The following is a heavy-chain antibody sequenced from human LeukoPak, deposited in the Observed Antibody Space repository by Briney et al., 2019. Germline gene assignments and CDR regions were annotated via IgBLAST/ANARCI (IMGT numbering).Heavy chain of an antibody. V-gene: IGHV1-2*02. CDR2: INPNSGGT. Sequence: GASVKVSCKASGYTFTGYYMHWVRQAPGQGLEWMGWINPNSGGTNYAQKFQGRVTMTRDTSISTAYMELSSLRSEDTAVYYCARSKLWLDYYDSSGYPHGDYGMDVWGQGTTVTVSS. D-gene: IGHD3-22*01. CDR3: ARSKLWLDYYDSSGYPHGDYGMDV. J-gene: IGHJ6*02. CDR1: GYTFTGYY.